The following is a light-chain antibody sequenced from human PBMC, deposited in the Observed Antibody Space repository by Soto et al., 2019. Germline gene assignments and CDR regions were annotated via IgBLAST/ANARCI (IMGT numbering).Light chain of an antibody. Sequence: DIKLTHSPSTLSATVGDRVTITCRASQSISSWLAWYQQKPGKAPKLLIYAASSLQSGVPSRFSGSASGTDFTLTISSLQPEDFATYYCLQDYSYPWTFGQGTKVDIK. J-gene: IGKJ1*01. CDR3: LQDYSYPWT. CDR1: QSISSW. V-gene: IGKV1-5*01. CDR2: AAS.